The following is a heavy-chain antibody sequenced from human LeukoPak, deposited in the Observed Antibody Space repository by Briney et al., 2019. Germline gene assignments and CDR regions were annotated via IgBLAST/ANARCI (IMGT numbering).Heavy chain of an antibody. Sequence: PGGSLRLSCAASGFTFSDYYMSWIRQAPGKGLEWVSYIRSSGSTLYYADSVKGRFTISRDNAKNSLYLQMNGLRAEDTAVYYCAKDRQYSSGWRPYDYWGQGTLVTVSS. V-gene: IGHV3-11*01. D-gene: IGHD6-19*01. CDR2: IRSSGSTL. CDR3: AKDRQYSSGWRPYDY. CDR1: GFTFSDYY. J-gene: IGHJ4*02.